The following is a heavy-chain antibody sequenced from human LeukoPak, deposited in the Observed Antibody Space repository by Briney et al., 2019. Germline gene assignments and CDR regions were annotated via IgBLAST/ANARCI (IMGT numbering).Heavy chain of an antibody. V-gene: IGHV3-23*01. CDR2: ISGSGGST. D-gene: IGHD3-10*01. Sequence: GGSLRLSCAASGFPFSSYAMSWVRQAPGKGLEWVSAISGSGGSTYYADSVKGRFTISRDNSKNTLYLQMNSLRAEDTAVYYCALHKFGEPRFDYWGQGTLVTVSS. CDR3: ALHKFGEPRFDY. CDR1: GFPFSSYA. J-gene: IGHJ4*02.